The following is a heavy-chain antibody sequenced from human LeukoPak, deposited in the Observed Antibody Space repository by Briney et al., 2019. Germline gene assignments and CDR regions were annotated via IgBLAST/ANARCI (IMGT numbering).Heavy chain of an antibody. CDR2: VGGSGDST. CDR3: AKGSNWNDEFDY. Sequence: PGGSLRLSCAASGFTFSSYSMNWVRQAPGKGLEWVSTVGGSGDSTYYTDSVKGRFTISRDNSKNTLYVQMNSLRAEDTAVYYCAKGSNWNDEFDYWGQGTLVTVSS. J-gene: IGHJ4*02. CDR1: GFTFSSYS. V-gene: IGHV3-23*01. D-gene: IGHD1-20*01.